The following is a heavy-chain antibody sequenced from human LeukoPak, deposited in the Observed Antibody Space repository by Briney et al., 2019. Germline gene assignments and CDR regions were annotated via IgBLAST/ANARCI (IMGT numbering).Heavy chain of an antibody. CDR1: GGSISSHY. CDR3: AREGFLGYGDGWFDP. J-gene: IGHJ5*02. CDR2: IYYSGGT. Sequence: SETLSLTCTVSGGSISSHYWSWIRQPPGKGLEWIGYIYYSGGTNYNPSLKSRVTISVDTSKNQFSLKLSSVTAADTAVYYCAREGFLGYGDGWFDPWGQGTLVTVSS. V-gene: IGHV4-59*11. D-gene: IGHD4-17*01.